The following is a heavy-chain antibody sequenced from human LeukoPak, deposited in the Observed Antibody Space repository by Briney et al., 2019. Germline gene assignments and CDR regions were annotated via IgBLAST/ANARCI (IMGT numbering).Heavy chain of an antibody. CDR1: GYTFTSYD. CDR3: ALVTTVTTGFDY. Sequence: ASVKVSCKASGYTFTSYDINWVRQATGQGLEWMGWMNPNSGNTGYAQKFQGRVTMTRNTSIGTAYMELSSLRSEDTAVYYCALVTTVTTGFDYWGQGTLVTVSS. V-gene: IGHV1-8*01. CDR2: MNPNSGNT. J-gene: IGHJ4*02. D-gene: IGHD4-17*01.